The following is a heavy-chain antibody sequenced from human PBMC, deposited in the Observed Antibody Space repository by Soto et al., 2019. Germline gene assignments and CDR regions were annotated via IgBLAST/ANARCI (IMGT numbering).Heavy chain of an antibody. CDR2: IWYDGSNK. J-gene: IGHJ5*02. V-gene: IGHV3-33*01. Sequence: QVQLVESGGGVVQPGRSLRLSCAASGFTFSSYGMHWVRQAPGKGLEWVAVIWYDGSNKYYADSVKGRFTISRDNSKNTXFLQMNSLRAEDTAVYYCARDSARYCSGGSCSGFDPWGQGTLVTVSS. CDR1: GFTFSSYG. D-gene: IGHD2-15*01. CDR3: ARDSARYCSGGSCSGFDP.